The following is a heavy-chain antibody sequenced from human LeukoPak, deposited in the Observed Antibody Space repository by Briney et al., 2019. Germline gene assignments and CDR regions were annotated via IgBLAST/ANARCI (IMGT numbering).Heavy chain of an antibody. Sequence: GRSLRLSCAASGFTFSSYAMHWVRQAPGKGLEWVAVISYDGSNKYYADSVKGRFTISRDNSKNTLYLQMNSLRAEDTAVYYCARERITICGVVIIPQVDYYYGMDVWGQGTTVTVSS. V-gene: IGHV3-30-3*01. CDR1: GFTFSSYA. CDR3: ARERITICGVVIIPQVDYYYGMDV. CDR2: ISYDGSNK. D-gene: IGHD3-3*01. J-gene: IGHJ6*02.